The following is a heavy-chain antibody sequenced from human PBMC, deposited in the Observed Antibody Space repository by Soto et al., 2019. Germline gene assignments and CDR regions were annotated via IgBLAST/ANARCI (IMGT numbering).Heavy chain of an antibody. Sequence: QVQLVQSGAEVKKPGASVKVSCKASGYTFFNYGVTWVRQAPGQGLEWMGWISVYNGNTNYAQKLQGRVTLTTDIATSTAYMELRSLTSDETAVYYCARDSLSGTDAFDIWGQGKMVTVSS. D-gene: IGHD1-26*01. V-gene: IGHV1-18*01. J-gene: IGHJ3*02. CDR2: ISVYNGNT. CDR3: ARDSLSGTDAFDI. CDR1: GYTFFNYG.